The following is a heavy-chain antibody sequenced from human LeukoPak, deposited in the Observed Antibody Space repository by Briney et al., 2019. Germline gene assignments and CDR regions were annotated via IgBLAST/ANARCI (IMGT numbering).Heavy chain of an antibody. J-gene: IGHJ4*02. Sequence: GGVVQPGTSLRLSRAASGFSFSSDGIHWVRQAAGKGLERVAVILSDGGNNFYADAVKGRFTISRDNSKKTLYLQMSSLRAEDTAVYYCAKGGYSYGYADYWGQGTLVTVSS. D-gene: IGHD5-18*01. CDR1: GFSFSSDG. V-gene: IGHV3-30*18. CDR3: AKGGYSYGYADY. CDR2: ILSDGGNN.